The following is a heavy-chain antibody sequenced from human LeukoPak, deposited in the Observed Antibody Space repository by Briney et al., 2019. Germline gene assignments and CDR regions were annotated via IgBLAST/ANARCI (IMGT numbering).Heavy chain of an antibody. CDR1: GYTFTSYG. Sequence: ASVKVSCKTSGYTFTSYGIIWVRQAPGQGLEWMGWISAYNGNRNYAQNLQGRVTMTTDTSTSTAYMELSSLRSEDTAVYYCAPNGLLTGSTSSGGWGQGTLVTVSS. J-gene: IGHJ4*02. CDR3: APNGLLTGSTSSGG. CDR2: ISAYNGNR. D-gene: IGHD2-2*01. V-gene: IGHV1-18*01.